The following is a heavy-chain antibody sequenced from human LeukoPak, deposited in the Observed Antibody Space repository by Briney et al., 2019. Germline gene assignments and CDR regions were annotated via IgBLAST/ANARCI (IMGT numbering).Heavy chain of an antibody. V-gene: IGHV4-34*01. CDR3: AVSMLWVAFDI. CDR1: GGSFSGYY. J-gene: IGHJ3*02. D-gene: IGHD2-21*01. Sequence: SETLSLTCAVYGGSFSGYYWSWIRQPPGKGLEWIGEINHSGSTNYNPSLKSRVTISVDTSKNQFSLKLSSVTAADTAVYYCAVSMLWVAFDIWGQGTMVTVSS. CDR2: INHSGST.